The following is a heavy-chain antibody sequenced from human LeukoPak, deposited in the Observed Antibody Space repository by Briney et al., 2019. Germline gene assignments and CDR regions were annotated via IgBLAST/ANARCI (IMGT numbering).Heavy chain of an antibody. V-gene: IGHV3-30*04. CDR1: GFTFSSYA. J-gene: IGHJ3*02. D-gene: IGHD2-2*03. CDR2: ISDDGSNK. CDR3: ARVDDLDAFDM. Sequence: GGSLRLSCAASGFTFSSYAMSWVRQAPGKGLEWVAVISDDGSNKYYADSVKGRFTISRDNSKNTLYLQMNSLRAEDTAVYYCARVDDLDAFDMWGQGTVVTVSS.